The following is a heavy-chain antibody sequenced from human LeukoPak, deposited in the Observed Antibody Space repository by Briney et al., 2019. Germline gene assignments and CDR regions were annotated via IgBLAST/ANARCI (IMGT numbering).Heavy chain of an antibody. J-gene: IGHJ4*02. D-gene: IGHD5-18*01. Sequence: TGGSLRLSCAASGFAFSDHYMSWIRQAPGKGLEWVSYISNSADTIYYADSVKGRFTISRDNAKRSVFLHMSSLRAEDTAVYYCASGYTYGYVQSFDYWGQGTLVTASS. CDR1: GFAFSDHY. CDR3: ASGYTYGYVQSFDY. CDR2: ISNSADTI. V-gene: IGHV3-11*01.